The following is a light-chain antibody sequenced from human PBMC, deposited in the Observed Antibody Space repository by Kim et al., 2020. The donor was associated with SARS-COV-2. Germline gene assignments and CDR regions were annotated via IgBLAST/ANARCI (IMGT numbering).Light chain of an antibody. J-gene: IGLJ3*02. Sequence: QSVVTQPPSASGSPGQRVTISCSGSFSSIGSNTVNWYQHLPGTAPKLLIYSNALRPSGVPDRFSGSKSGTSASLAISGLQSGDEGDYYCATWDDSLNGPVFGGGTKLTVL. CDR1: FSSIGSNT. CDR2: SNA. CDR3: ATWDDSLNGPV. V-gene: IGLV1-44*01.